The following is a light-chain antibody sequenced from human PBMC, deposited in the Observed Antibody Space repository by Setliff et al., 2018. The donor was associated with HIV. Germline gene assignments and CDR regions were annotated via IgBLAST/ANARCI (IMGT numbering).Light chain of an antibody. J-gene: IGLJ1*01. Sequence: QSALTQPASVSGSPGQSITISCTGTSSDVGGYNYVSWYQQHPGKAPKLIIYEVKNRPSGGSNRFSGSKSGNTASLTISGLQAEDEADYYCSSYAITNTLPFGTGTKVTVL. V-gene: IGLV2-14*01. CDR2: EVK. CDR3: SSYAITNTLP. CDR1: SSDVGGYNY.